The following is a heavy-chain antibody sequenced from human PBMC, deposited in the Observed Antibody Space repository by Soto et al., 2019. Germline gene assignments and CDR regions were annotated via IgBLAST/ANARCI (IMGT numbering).Heavy chain of an antibody. D-gene: IGHD3-16*01. CDR3: ARGGYDYVPISPRLDI. J-gene: IGHJ3*02. V-gene: IGHV4-31*03. Sequence: QVQLQESGPGLVKPSQTLSLSCTVSGGSISSGDFYWSWIRQHPRKGLEWIGYISYSGSTYYNPSLKSRVTISVDTSKNQFSLKLSSVTAADTAVYYCARGGYDYVPISPRLDIWGQGTTVTVSS. CDR2: ISYSGST. CDR1: GGSISSGDFY.